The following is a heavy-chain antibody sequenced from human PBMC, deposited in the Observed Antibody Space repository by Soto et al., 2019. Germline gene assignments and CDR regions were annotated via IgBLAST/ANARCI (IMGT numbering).Heavy chain of an antibody. V-gene: IGHV1-18*01. Sequence: ASVKVSCKASGYTFTSYGISWVRQAPGQGLEWMGWISAYNCNTNYAQKLQGRVTRTTDTSTSTAYMELRSLRSDDTAVYYCARDPFITGTPHQGVYFDYWGQGTLVTVSS. CDR3: ARDPFITGTPHQGVYFDY. J-gene: IGHJ4*02. CDR1: GYTFTSYG. D-gene: IGHD1-20*01. CDR2: ISAYNCNT.